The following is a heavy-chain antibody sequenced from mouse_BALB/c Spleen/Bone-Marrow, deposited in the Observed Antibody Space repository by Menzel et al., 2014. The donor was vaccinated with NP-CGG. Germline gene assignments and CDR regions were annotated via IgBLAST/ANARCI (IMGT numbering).Heavy chain of an antibody. Sequence: EVMLVESGGGLVKPGGPLKLSCVASGFTFSSYAMSWVRQTPEKRLEWVASISSGGSTYYPDSVKGRFTISRDNARNILYLQMSSLRSEDTAMYYCARGYDGYYGFAYWGQGTLVTVSA. CDR2: ISSGGST. J-gene: IGHJ3*01. D-gene: IGHD2-3*01. CDR3: ARGYDGYYGFAY. CDR1: GFTFSSYA. V-gene: IGHV5-6-5*01.